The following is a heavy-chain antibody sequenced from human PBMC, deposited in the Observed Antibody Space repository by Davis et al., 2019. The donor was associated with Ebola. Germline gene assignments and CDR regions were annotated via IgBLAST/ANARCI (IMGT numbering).Heavy chain of an antibody. CDR1: GGSMTTYY. J-gene: IGHJ4*02. CDR3: ARDNLGSLDY. V-gene: IGHV4-59*01. D-gene: IGHD1-14*01. CDR2: IFNSGTV. Sequence: MPSETLSLTCTLSGGSMTTYYWSWIRQPPGKGLEYVGHIFNSGTVSYNSALKSRVIISLDKSSTQFSLKLTSVTAADTAVYFRARDNLGSLDYWGQGMLVTVSS.